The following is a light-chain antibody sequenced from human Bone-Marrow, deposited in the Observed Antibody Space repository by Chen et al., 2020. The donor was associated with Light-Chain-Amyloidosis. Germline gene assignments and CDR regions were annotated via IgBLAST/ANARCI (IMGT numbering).Light chain of an antibody. V-gene: IGLV3-25*03. CDR2: RDT. J-gene: IGLJ2*01. CDR1: DLPTKY. CDR3: QSADSSGTYEVI. Sequence: GQTARITCSGDDLPTKYAYWYQQKPGQAPVLVIHRDTERPSGISERFSGSSSGTTATLTIRGVQAEDEADYHCQSADSSGTYEVIFGGGTKLTVL.